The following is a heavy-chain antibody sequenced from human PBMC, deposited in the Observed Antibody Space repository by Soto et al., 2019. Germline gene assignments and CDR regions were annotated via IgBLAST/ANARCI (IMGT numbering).Heavy chain of an antibody. CDR3: AREVAGTNFDY. D-gene: IGHD6-19*01. V-gene: IGHV3-53*01. Sequence: PGGSLRLSCAASGFTVSSNYMNWVRQAPGKGLEWVSVIYSGGSTYYADSVKGRFTISRDNSKNTLYLQMNSLRAEDTAVYYCAREVAGTNFDYWGQVTLVPVSS. J-gene: IGHJ4*02. CDR1: GFTVSSNY. CDR2: IYSGGST.